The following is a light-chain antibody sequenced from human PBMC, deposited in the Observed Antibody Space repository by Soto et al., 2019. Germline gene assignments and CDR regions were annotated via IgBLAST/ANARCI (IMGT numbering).Light chain of an antibody. J-gene: IGKJ2*01. CDR3: MQGSHWPYT. CDR1: QSLVYINGNTY. CDR2: KVS. Sequence: DVVMTQSPLSLPVTLGQPASISCRSSQSLVYINGNTYLTWFQQRPVQSPRRLIYKVSNRDSGVPDRFSGSGSGPDFTLKISRVEAEDVGVYYCMQGSHWPYTFGQGTKLQIK. V-gene: IGKV2-30*01.